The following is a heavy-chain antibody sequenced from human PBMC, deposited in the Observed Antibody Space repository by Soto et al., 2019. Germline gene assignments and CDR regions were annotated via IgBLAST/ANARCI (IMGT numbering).Heavy chain of an antibody. V-gene: IGHV1-8*01. Sequence: QVQLVQSGAEVKKPGASVKVSCKASGYTFTSYDINWVRQATGQGLEWMGWMNPNSGNTGYAQKFQGRVTMTRNTSISTAYRELSSLRSEDTAVYYCARRGAAAGTDWFDPWGQGTLVTVSS. D-gene: IGHD6-13*01. J-gene: IGHJ5*02. CDR3: ARRGAAAGTDWFDP. CDR2: MNPNSGNT. CDR1: GYTFTSYD.